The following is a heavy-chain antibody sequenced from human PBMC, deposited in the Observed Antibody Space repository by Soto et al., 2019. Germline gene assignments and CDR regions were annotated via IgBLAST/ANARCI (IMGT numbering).Heavy chain of an antibody. D-gene: IGHD3-3*01. J-gene: IGHJ4*02. Sequence: PSETLSLTCTVSGGSISSGDYYWSWIRQPPGKGLEWIGYIYYSGSTYYNPSLKSRVTISVDTSKNQFSLKLSSVTAADTAVYYCARGDYDFWSGYYPFDYWGQGTLVTSPQ. CDR3: ARGDYDFWSGYYPFDY. V-gene: IGHV4-30-4*01. CDR2: IYYSGST. CDR1: GGSISSGDYY.